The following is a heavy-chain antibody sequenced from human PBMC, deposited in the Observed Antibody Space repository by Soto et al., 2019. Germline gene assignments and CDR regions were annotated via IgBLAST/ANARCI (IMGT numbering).Heavy chain of an antibody. CDR1: GFTFSTYW. Sequence: EVQLVESGGGLVQPGGSLRLSCAVSGFTFSTYWMLWVRQAPGKGLVWVSRINSDGTSTNYADSVKGRFTISRDNAKNTVYLQMNSLRAEDTAVYYCAIAVAGTVFDYWGQGTLVTVSS. V-gene: IGHV3-74*01. CDR3: AIAVAGTVFDY. D-gene: IGHD6-19*01. CDR2: INSDGTST. J-gene: IGHJ4*02.